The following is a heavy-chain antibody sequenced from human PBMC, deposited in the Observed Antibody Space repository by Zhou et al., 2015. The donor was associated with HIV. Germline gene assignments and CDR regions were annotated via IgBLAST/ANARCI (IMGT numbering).Heavy chain of an antibody. CDR3: ARDVPSYYLDSSGLQTMGVQ. Sequence: LVQSGTEVRKPGSSVNVSCKASGGTFSGSDLSWVRQAPGQGLEWMGRITPMFQTHNYAEKFRARLNITVDRHTSAAYMELSSLTSEDAAVYYCARDVPSYYLDSSGLQTMGVQWGQGTLVIVS. CDR1: GGTFSGSD. D-gene: IGHD3-22*01. CDR2: ITPMFQTH. V-gene: IGHV1-69*06. J-gene: IGHJ4*02.